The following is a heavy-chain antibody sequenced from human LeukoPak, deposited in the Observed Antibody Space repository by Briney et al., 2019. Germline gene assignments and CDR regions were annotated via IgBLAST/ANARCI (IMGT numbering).Heavy chain of an antibody. CDR2: IYYSGSP. V-gene: IGHV4-31*03. Sequence: PSETLSLTCTVSGGSISSGSYYWSWIRQLPGKGLEWIGYIYYSGSPFYNPALMSRVTISVDTAKNQFSLKMSSVTAADTAVYYCARGAQDIVVGHFDYWGLGTLVTVSS. D-gene: IGHD2-15*01. CDR3: ARGAQDIVVGHFDY. CDR1: GGSISSGSYY. J-gene: IGHJ4*02.